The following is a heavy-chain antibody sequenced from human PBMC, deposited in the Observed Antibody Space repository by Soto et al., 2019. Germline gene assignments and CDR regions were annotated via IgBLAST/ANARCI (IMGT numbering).Heavy chain of an antibody. J-gene: IGHJ4*02. Sequence: PSETLSLTCTVSGGSISSYYWSWIRQPPGKGLEWIGYIYYSGSINYNPSLKGRVIISVDTSKSQFSLKLSSVTAADTAVYYCARGVDRQWADYWGQGTLVTVSS. V-gene: IGHV4-59*01. CDR3: ARGVDRQWADY. CDR2: IYYSGSI. CDR1: GGSISSYY. D-gene: IGHD6-19*01.